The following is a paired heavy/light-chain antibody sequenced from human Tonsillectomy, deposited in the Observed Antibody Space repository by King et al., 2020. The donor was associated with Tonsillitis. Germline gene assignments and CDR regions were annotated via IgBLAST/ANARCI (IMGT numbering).Heavy chain of an antibody. CDR2: VSDDGSNK. CDR1: GFNLSSYV. J-gene: IGHJ3*02. Sequence: QVQLVESGGGVVQPGRSLRLSCAASGFNLSSYVMHWVRQAPGKGLEWVAVVSDDGSNKYYADSVKGRFTISRDKSKNTLYLLMNSLRVEDTAVYYCARGEQWLEPRAFDIWGLGTMVTVSS. D-gene: IGHD6-19*01. V-gene: IGHV3-30-3*01. CDR3: ARGEQWLEPRAFDI.
Light chain of an antibody. CDR2: AAS. J-gene: IGKJ1*01. CDR1: QSIRSF. Sequence: DIRMTQSPSSLSASVGDRVTITCRASQSIRSFLNWYQQKPGKAPKLLIFAASSLQSGVPSRFSGSGSGTDFTLTISSLQPEDFATYYCQQSYSTPRWTFGQGTKVEIK. CDR3: QQSYSTPRWT. V-gene: IGKV1-39*01.